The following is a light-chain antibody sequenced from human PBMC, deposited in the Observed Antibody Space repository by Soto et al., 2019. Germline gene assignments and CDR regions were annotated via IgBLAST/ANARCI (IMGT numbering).Light chain of an antibody. V-gene: IGKV1-12*01. Sequence: DIQMTQSPSSVSASVGDRVTITCRASQRINSWLAWYQQRPGKAPKLLIYAASSLESGVPSRFSGSGFGTDFTLTISSLQPEDVATTYCQLATSLPPWTFGQGTKVEIK. CDR3: QLATSLPPWT. CDR2: AAS. J-gene: IGKJ1*01. CDR1: QRINSW.